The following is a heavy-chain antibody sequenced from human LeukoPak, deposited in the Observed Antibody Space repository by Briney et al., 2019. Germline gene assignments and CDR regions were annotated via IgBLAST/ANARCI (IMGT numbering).Heavy chain of an antibody. V-gene: IGHV4-39*01. J-gene: IGHJ4*02. CDR1: GGSISSSSYY. CDR2: IYYSGSA. D-gene: IGHD6-13*01. Sequence: PSETLSLTCTVSGGSISSSSYYWGWIRQPPGKELEWIGSIYYSGSAYCNPSLKSRVTMSVDTSKNQFSLKLNSVTAADTAVYYCATLRGSISWVDSWGQGTLVTVSS. CDR3: ATLRGSISWVDS.